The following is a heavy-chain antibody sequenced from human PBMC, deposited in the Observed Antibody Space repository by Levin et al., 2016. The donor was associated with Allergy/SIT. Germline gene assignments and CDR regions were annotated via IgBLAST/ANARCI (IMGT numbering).Heavy chain of an antibody. D-gene: IGHD1-26*01. J-gene: IGHJ4*02. CDR3: ARDTWELSY. CDR2: IYSGGST. Sequence: VRQAPGKGLEWVSVIYSGGSTYYADSVKGRFTISRDNSKNTLYLQMNSLRAEDTAVYYCARDTWELSYWGQGTLVTVSS. V-gene: IGHV3-53*05.